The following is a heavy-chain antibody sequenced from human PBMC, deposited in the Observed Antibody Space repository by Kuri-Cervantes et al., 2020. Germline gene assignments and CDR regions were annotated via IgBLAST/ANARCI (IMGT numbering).Heavy chain of an antibody. CDR3: AGGGDWPNSKIDY. Sequence: GSLRLSCSVSGGSISGYYWNWIRQPAGKGLEWIGHIYTSGSTNYNPSLKSRVTMSIDTSKNQFSLKLTSVTAADTAVYYCAGGGDWPNSKIDYWGQGTLVTVSS. CDR1: GGSISGYY. CDR2: IYTSGST. D-gene: IGHD2-21*02. V-gene: IGHV4-4*07. J-gene: IGHJ4*02.